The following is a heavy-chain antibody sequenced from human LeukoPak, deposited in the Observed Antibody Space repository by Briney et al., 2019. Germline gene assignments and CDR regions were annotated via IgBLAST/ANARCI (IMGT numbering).Heavy chain of an antibody. CDR3: ARSFSSGYYSSYYFDY. Sequence: SETLSLTCTVSGGSIRSYYWSWIQQPPGKGLEWIGYIYYSGSTNYNPSLKSRVTISVDTSKNQFSLKLSSVTAADTAVYYCARSFSSGYYSSYYFDYWGQGTLVTVSS. CDR2: IYYSGST. J-gene: IGHJ4*02. CDR1: GGSIRSYY. D-gene: IGHD3-22*01. V-gene: IGHV4-59*01.